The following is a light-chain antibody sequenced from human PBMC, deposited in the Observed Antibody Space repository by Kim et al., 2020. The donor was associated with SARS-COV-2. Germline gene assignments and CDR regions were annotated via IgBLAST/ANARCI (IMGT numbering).Light chain of an antibody. Sequence: QSISSSAAVTSRDVGRYTLVSWYLRHPRKSPKIMIYAISNRPSGFSKRVSSSKSGNAASLTVSGLQAEYEADYYCCSYAGSNSYVFGTRTKVTVL. CDR1: SRDVGRYTL. J-gene: IGLJ1*01. CDR2: AIS. CDR3: CSYAGSNSYV. V-gene: IGLV2-23*02.